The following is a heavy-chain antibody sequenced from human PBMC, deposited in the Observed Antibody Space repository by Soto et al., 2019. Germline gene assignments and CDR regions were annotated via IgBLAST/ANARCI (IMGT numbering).Heavy chain of an antibody. CDR1: GFTFSSYG. CDR3: ANPFDGFDY. J-gene: IGHJ4*02. CDR2: ISYDGSNK. Sequence: GGSLRLSCAASGFTFSSYGMHWVRQAPGKGLEWVAVISYDGSNKYYADSVKGRFTISRDNSKNTLYLQMNSLRAEDTAVYYCANPFDGFDYWGQGTLVTVSS. D-gene: IGHD3-9*01. V-gene: IGHV3-30*18.